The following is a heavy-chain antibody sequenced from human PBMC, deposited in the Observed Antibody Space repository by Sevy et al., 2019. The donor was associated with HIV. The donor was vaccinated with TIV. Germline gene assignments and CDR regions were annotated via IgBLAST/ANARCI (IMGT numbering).Heavy chain of an antibody. J-gene: IGHJ4*02. CDR3: ATDITMVRGAKDY. D-gene: IGHD3-10*01. V-gene: IGHV1-24*01. Sequence: ASVKVSCKVSGYTLTELSMLWVRQAPGKGLEWMGGFDPEDGETIYAQKFQGRVTMTEDTSTDTAYMELSSLRSEDTAVYYCATDITMVRGAKDYWGQGTLVTVSS. CDR2: FDPEDGET. CDR1: GYTLTELS.